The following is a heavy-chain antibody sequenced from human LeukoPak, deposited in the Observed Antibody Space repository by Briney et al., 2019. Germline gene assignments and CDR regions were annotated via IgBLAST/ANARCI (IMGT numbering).Heavy chain of an antibody. J-gene: IGHJ4*02. D-gene: IGHD2-2*01. Sequence: SETLSLTCTVSGGPISSYYWSWIRQPPGKGLEWIGYINKSGSTNNNPSLKSRVNISIDTSKNQFSLKLSSVTAADTAVYYCARLYCSSTSCFDYWGQGTLVTVSS. CDR2: INKSGST. CDR1: GGPISSYY. V-gene: IGHV4-4*09. CDR3: ARLYCSSTSCFDY.